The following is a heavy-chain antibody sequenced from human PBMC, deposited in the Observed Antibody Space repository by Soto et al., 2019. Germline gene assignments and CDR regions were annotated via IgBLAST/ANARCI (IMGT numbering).Heavy chain of an antibody. J-gene: IGHJ4*02. Sequence: HPGGSLRLSCAASGFSFSSYGMHWVRQAPGKGLEWVAVISYDGSNKYYADSVKGRFTISRDNSKNTLYLQMNSLRAEDTAVYYYAKVYYDSSGYHLSLDYWGQGTLVTVSS. CDR1: GFSFSSYG. D-gene: IGHD3-22*01. CDR3: AKVYYDSSGYHLSLDY. CDR2: ISYDGSNK. V-gene: IGHV3-30*18.